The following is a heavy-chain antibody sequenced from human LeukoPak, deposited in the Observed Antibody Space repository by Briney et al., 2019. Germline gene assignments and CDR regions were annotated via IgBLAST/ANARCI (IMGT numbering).Heavy chain of an antibody. CDR3: ARGEDGTGDYRPTYFAS. CDR1: GGSFSDYF. J-gene: IGHJ4*02. V-gene: IGHV4-34*01. D-gene: IGHD4-17*01. CDR2: INHGGGT. Sequence: SETLSLTCAVYGGSFSDYFWNWIRQPPGKGVEWIGEINHGGGTRYNPSLKSRATISVDTSKKQFSLNLTSVTAADTAVYYCARGEDGTGDYRPTYFASWGQGTLVTVSS.